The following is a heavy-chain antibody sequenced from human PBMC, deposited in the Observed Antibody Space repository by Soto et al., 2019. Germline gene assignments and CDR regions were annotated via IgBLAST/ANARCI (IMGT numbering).Heavy chain of an antibody. Sequence: GESLKISCKGSGYSFTSYWISWVRQMPGKGLEWMGRIDPSDSYTNYSPSFQGHVTISADKSISTAYLQWSSLKASDTAMYYCARLRGGAHYDYVWGSYRFDYWGQGTLVTVSS. CDR2: IDPSDSYT. CDR3: ARLRGGAHYDYVWGSYRFDY. CDR1: GYSFTSYW. V-gene: IGHV5-10-1*01. D-gene: IGHD3-16*02. J-gene: IGHJ4*02.